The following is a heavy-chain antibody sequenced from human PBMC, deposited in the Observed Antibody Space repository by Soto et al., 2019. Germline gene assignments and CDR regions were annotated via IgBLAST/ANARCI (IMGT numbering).Heavy chain of an antibody. CDR3: ARGGLDDFWSGYLYHLDS. CDR2: IYLSGFT. V-gene: IGHV4-30-4*08. J-gene: IGHJ4*02. CDR1: GGSITSSKHY. D-gene: IGHD3-3*01. Sequence: TSETLSLTCTVSGGSITSSKHYWSWIRQHPGKGLEWIGYIYLSGFTYSNPSLKSRVTMSIDTSKNQFSLKLSSVTAADTAVYYCARGGLDDFWSGYLYHLDSWGLGTLVTVSS.